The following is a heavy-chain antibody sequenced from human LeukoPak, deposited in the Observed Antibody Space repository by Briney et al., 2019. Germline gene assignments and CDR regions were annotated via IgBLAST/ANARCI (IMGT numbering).Heavy chain of an antibody. V-gene: IGHV4-34*01. D-gene: IGHD5-18*01. Sequence: SETLSLTCAVYGGSYSGYYWSWIRQPPGKGLEWIGEINHSGSTNYNPSLTSRVTISVDTSKNQFSLRLRSVTAADTAVYYCARAGSRYNYGYNYMDVWGNGTTVTVSS. J-gene: IGHJ6*03. CDR1: GGSYSGYY. CDR3: ARAGSRYNYGYNYMDV. CDR2: INHSGST.